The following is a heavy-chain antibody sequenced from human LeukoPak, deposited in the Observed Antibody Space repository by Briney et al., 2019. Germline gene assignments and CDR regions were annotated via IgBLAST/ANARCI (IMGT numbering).Heavy chain of an antibody. CDR3: ARDGYCGGGSCHPFDY. CDR1: GFTFSSYS. V-gene: IGHV3-21*01. D-gene: IGHD2-15*01. CDR2: ISTSSSYI. J-gene: IGHJ4*02. Sequence: GGSLRLSCAASGFTFSSYSMNWVRQAPGKGLEWVSSISTSSSYIYYADSVKGRFTISRDNAKNSLYVQMNSLRAEDTAVYYCARDGYCGGGSCHPFDYWGQGTLVTVSS.